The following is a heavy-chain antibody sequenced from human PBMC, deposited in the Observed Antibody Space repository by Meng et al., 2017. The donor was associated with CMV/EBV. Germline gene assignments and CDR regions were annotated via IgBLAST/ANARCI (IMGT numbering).Heavy chain of an antibody. V-gene: IGHV3-30*04. Sequence: FTFSSYGMHWVRQAPGKGLEWVAVISYDGSNKYYADSVKGRFTISRDNSKNTLYLQMNSLRAEDTAVYYCAREHYDFWSGYYPYFDYWGQGTLVTVSS. CDR1: FTFSSYG. CDR3: AREHYDFWSGYYPYFDY. J-gene: IGHJ4*02. CDR2: ISYDGSNK. D-gene: IGHD3-3*01.